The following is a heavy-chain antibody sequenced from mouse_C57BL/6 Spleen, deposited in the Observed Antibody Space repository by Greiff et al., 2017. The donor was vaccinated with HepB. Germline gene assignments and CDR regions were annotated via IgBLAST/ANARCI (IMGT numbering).Heavy chain of an antibody. CDR2: IDPSDSYT. J-gene: IGHJ2*01. Sequence: VQLQQPGAELVRPGTSVKLSCKASGYTFTSYWMHWVKQRPGQGLEWIGVIDPSDSYTNYNQKFKGKATLTVDTSSSTAYMQLSSLTSEDSAVYYCARLYYYGSLDYWGQGTTLTVSS. D-gene: IGHD1-1*01. CDR3: ARLYYYGSLDY. CDR1: GYTFTSYW. V-gene: IGHV1-59*01.